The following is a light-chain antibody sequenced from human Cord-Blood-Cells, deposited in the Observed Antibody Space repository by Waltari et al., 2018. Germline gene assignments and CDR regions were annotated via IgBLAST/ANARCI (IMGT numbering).Light chain of an antibody. V-gene: IGLV2-23*01. Sequence: QSALTQPASVYGSPGQSITISCTGTSSDVGRYNLVSWYQQHPGKAPKLMSYEGSKRPSGVSNRFSGSKSGNTASLTISGLQAEDEADYYCCSYAGSNWVFGGGTKLTVL. CDR1: SSDVGRYNL. CDR2: EGS. J-gene: IGLJ3*02. CDR3: CSYAGSNWV.